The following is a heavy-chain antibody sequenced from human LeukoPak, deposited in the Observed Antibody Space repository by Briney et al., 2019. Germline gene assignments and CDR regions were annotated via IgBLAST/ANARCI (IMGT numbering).Heavy chain of an antibody. CDR3: ARGAVDTPWAHLDY. CDR2: TYYKSTWYN. V-gene: IGHV6-1*01. D-gene: IGHD5-18*01. CDR1: GDSVPRNSAA. Sequence: SQTLSLTCAISGDSVPRNSAAWNWIRQSPSRGLEWLGRTYYKSTWYNDYAVSVKSRILINPDTSKNQFSLQLNSVTPEDTAVYYCARGAVDTPWAHLDYWGRGTLVTVSS. J-gene: IGHJ4*02.